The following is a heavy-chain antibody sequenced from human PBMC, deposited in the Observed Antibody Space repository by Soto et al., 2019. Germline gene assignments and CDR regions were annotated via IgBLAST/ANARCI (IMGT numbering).Heavy chain of an antibody. CDR3: ARQARAVTVAWDYYYYYGMDV. J-gene: IGHJ6*02. D-gene: IGHD4-17*01. V-gene: IGHV5-51*01. Sequence: PGESLKISCKGSGYSFTSYWIGWVRQMPGKGLEWMGIIYPGDSDTRYSPSFQGQVTISADKSISTAYLQWSSLKASDTAMYYCARQARAVTVAWDYYYYYGMDVWGQGTTVTVSS. CDR2: IYPGDSDT. CDR1: GYSFTSYW.